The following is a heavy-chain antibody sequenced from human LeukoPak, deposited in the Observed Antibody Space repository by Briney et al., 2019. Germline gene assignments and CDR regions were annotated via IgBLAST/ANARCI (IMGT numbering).Heavy chain of an antibody. Sequence: ALVKVACKASGYTFTGYYMHWVRQAPGQGLEWMGWINPNSGGTNYAQKVQGRVTMTRDTSISTAYMELSRLRSDDTAVYYCAREDIVVVVARMDVWGQGTTVTVSS. D-gene: IGHD2-15*01. CDR3: AREDIVVVVARMDV. V-gene: IGHV1-2*02. CDR1: GYTFTGYY. J-gene: IGHJ6*02. CDR2: INPNSGGT.